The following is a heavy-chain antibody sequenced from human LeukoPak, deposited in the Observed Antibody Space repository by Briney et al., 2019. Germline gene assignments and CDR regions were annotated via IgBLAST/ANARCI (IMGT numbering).Heavy chain of an antibody. CDR2: IYHSGST. CDR1: GYSISSGYY. V-gene: IGHV4-38-2*01. D-gene: IGHD6-19*01. CDR3: ARGRGGQWLANFDY. Sequence: SETLSLTCAVCGYSISSGYYWGWIRQPPGKGLEWIGSIYHSGSTYYNPSLKSRVTISVDTSKNQFSLKLSSVTAADAAVYYCARGRGGQWLANFDYWGQGTLVTVSS. J-gene: IGHJ4*02.